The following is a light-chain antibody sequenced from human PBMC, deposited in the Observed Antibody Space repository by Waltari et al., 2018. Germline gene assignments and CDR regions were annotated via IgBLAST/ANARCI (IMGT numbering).Light chain of an antibody. Sequence: DIVLTQSPDSLPVSLGERATINCKSSQSILYSYNNKNYLAWYQQKPGQPPKAVIYWAAIGESGVPDRFSGSGSGTDFTLTISSLQAEDVAIYYCHQYYSSPLTFGQGTKVEIK. CDR3: HQYYSSPLT. J-gene: IGKJ1*01. CDR1: QSILYSYNNKNY. CDR2: WAA. V-gene: IGKV4-1*01.